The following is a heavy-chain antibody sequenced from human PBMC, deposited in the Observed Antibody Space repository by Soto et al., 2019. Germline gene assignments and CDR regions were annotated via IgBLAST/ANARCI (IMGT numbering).Heavy chain of an antibody. CDR2: ISYDGSNK. CDR1: GFTFSSYG. CDR3: AKVVSGYPDSGYSSGWYPPDY. Sequence: GGSLRLSCAASGFTFSSYGMHWVRQAPGKGLEWVAVISYDGSNKYYADSVKGRFTISRDNSKNTLYLQMNSLRAEDTAVYYCAKVVSGYPDSGYSSGWYPPDYWGQGTLVTVSS. D-gene: IGHD6-19*01. J-gene: IGHJ4*02. V-gene: IGHV3-30*18.